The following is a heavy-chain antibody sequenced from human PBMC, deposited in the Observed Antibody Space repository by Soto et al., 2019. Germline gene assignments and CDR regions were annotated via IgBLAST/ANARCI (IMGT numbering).Heavy chain of an antibody. J-gene: IGHJ4*02. CDR2: IYYSGST. V-gene: IGHV4-59*08. Sequence: SETPSLTCTVSGVSISSYYWSWIRQPPGKGLEWIGYIYYSGSTNYNPSLKSRVTISVDTSKNQFSLKLSSVTAADTAVYYCARHAMVRGVSFDYWGQGTLVTVSS. CDR3: ARHAMVRGVSFDY. CDR1: GVSISSYY. D-gene: IGHD3-10*01.